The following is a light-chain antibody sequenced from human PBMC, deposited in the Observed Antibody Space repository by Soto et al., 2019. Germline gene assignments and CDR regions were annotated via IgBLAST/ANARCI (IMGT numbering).Light chain of an antibody. J-gene: IGKJ1*01. CDR1: HDITSY. CDR3: QYYNSYSEA. V-gene: IGKV1-33*01. Sequence: DIQMTQSPSSLSASVGDRLTITCQASHDITSYLNWYQHKPGKAPKLLIYDASILEAGVPPRFSGSGSGTDFTLTISSLQPDDFATYYCQYYNSYSEAFGQRTKVELK. CDR2: DAS.